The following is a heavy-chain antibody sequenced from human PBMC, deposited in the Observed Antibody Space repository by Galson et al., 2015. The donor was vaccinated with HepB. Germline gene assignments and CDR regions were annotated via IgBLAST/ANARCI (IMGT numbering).Heavy chain of an antibody. CDR3: ATLALAGTGTAVDY. V-gene: IGHV1-69*06. D-gene: IGHD6-19*01. CDR1: GGTFSSLP. Sequence: SVKVSCKASGGTFSSLPINWVRQAPGQGLEWMGGIIPIFGTANYPQNFQGRVTITADKSTNTAYMELSSLRSEDTAVYFCATLALAGTGTAVDYWGQGTLVIVSS. CDR2: IIPIFGTA. J-gene: IGHJ4*02.